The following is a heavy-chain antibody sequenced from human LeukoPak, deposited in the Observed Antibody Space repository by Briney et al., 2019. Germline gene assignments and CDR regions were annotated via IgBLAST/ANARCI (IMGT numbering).Heavy chain of an antibody. J-gene: IGHJ6*02. CDR1: GGTVSSYS. V-gene: IGHV1-69*04. CDR2: IIPILGIA. D-gene: IGHD3-22*01. CDR3: ARVEYYYDSSGPDLGGMDV. Sequence: SVKLSCKPSGGTVSSYSISWVQQAPGQGLEWMGRIIPILGIANYAQKFQSRVTITADKSTSTAYMELSGLRSEDTAVYYCARVEYYYDSSGPDLGGMDVWGQGTTVTVSS.